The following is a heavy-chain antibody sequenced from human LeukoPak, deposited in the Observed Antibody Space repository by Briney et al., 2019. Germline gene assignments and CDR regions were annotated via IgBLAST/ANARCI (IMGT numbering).Heavy chain of an antibody. CDR2: ISYDGSNK. CDR1: GFTFGSYG. V-gene: IGHV3-30*18. J-gene: IGHJ4*02. CDR3: AKDGFVEKAAADTGYFDY. D-gene: IGHD6-13*01. Sequence: GGSLRLSCAASGFTFGSYGMHWVRQAPGKGLEWVAVISYDGSNKYYADSVKGRFTISRDNSKNTLYLQMNSLRAEDTAVYYCAKDGFVEKAAADTGYFDYWGQGTLVTVFS.